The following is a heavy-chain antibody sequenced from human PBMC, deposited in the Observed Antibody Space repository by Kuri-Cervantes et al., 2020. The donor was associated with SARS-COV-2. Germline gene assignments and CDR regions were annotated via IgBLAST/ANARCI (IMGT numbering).Heavy chain of an antibody. V-gene: IGHV4-38-2*01. CDR3: ARSPLIWYFDL. CDR2: IYHSGST. CDR1: GYSISSGYY. D-gene: IGHD3-16*01. Sequence: SETLSLTCAVSGYSISSGYYWGWIRQPPGKGLEWIGSIYHSGSTYYNPSLKSRVTISVGTSKNQFSLKLSSVTAADTAVYYCARSPLIWYFDLWGRGTLVTVSS. J-gene: IGHJ2*01.